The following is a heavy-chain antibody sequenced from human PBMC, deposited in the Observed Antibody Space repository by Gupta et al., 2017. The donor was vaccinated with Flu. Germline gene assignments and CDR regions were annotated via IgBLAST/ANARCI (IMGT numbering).Heavy chain of an antibody. CDR1: KYTFERHY. CDR3: ARFEGPYDFWSGYADYYFGMEV. Sequence: QVQMVQSGAEVKKPGASVKVSCKASKYTFERHYMNWVRQAPGQGLEWMGVINPNTGSTIYARKFQGRVTLTRDTSTSTAYLELRSLRSEDTAVYYCARFEGPYDFWSGYADYYFGMEVWGQGTTVTVSS. J-gene: IGHJ6*02. V-gene: IGHV1-46*02. D-gene: IGHD3-3*01. CDR2: INPNTGST.